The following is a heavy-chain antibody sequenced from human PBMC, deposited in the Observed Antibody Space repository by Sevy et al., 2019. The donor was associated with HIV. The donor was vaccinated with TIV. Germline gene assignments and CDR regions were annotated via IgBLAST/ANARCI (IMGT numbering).Heavy chain of an antibody. Sequence: GGSLRLSCAATGFTVTSNYMSWVRQGPGKGLEWVSGFYNGDSTQYADSVKGRFTISRDKSNNTLYLQMDSLRAEDMAVYYCAREAGSSSFDYWGQRTLVTVSS. J-gene: IGHJ4*02. D-gene: IGHD6-13*01. V-gene: IGHV3-53*01. CDR1: GFTVTSNY. CDR2: FYNGDST. CDR3: AREAGSSSFDY.